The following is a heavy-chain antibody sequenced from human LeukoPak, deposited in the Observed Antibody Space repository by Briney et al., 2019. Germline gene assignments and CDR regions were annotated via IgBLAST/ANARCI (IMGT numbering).Heavy chain of an antibody. J-gene: IGHJ6*03. Sequence: GGSLRLSCAASGFTFDDYGMSWVRQAPGKGLEWVSGINWNGGSTGYADSVKGRFTISRDNAKNSLFLQMNSLGAEDTAVYYCARCEWHYYHYYMDVWGKGTTVTVSS. CDR3: ARCEWHYYHYYMDV. CDR2: INWNGGST. V-gene: IGHV3-20*04. D-gene: IGHD3-3*01. CDR1: GFTFDDYG.